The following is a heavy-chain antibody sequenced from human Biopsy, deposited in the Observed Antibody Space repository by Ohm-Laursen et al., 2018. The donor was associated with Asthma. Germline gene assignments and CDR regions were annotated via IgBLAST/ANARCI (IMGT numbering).Heavy chain of an antibody. CDR3: ARKAGSCISRTCYSLDF. D-gene: IGHD2-2*01. V-gene: IGHV1-69*13. J-gene: IGHJ4*02. Sequence: ASVKVSCKSLGGTFNTYVIGWVRQAPGQGLEWMGGINSFFGTTTYPQKFQDRVTMTADDSTSTVYMELSSLRSEDTAVYYCARKAGSCISRTCYSLDFWGQGTLVTGSS. CDR1: GGTFNTYV. CDR2: INSFFGTT.